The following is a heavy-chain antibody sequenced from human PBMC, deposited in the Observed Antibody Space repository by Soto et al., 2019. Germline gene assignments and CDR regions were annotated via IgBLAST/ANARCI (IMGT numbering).Heavy chain of an antibody. Sequence: VGSLRLSCAASGFTFSDYYMSWIRQAPGKGLEWVSYISSSSSYTNYADSVKGRFTISRDNAKNSLYLQMNSLRAEDTAVYYCARGVGGSYYYFDYWGQGTLVTVSS. CDR2: ISSSSSYT. CDR1: GFTFSDYY. CDR3: ARGVGGSYYYFDY. D-gene: IGHD1-26*01. J-gene: IGHJ4*02. V-gene: IGHV3-11*06.